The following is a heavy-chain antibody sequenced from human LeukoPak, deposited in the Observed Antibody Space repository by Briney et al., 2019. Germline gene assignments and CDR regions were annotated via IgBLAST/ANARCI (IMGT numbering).Heavy chain of an antibody. Sequence: GGSLRLSCVASGFTFSGYTINWVRQAPGKGLEWVSSISSSSSYIYYADSVKGRFTISRHNAKNSLYLQMNSLRAEDTAVYYCARAGSGYEDGFDYWGQGTLVTVSS. D-gene: IGHD5-12*01. V-gene: IGHV3-21*01. CDR1: GFTFSGYT. J-gene: IGHJ4*02. CDR2: ISSSSSYI. CDR3: ARAGSGYEDGFDY.